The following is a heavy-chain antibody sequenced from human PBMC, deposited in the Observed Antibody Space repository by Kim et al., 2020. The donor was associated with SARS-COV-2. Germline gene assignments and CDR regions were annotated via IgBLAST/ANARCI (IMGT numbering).Heavy chain of an antibody. V-gene: IGHV3-7*03. Sequence: GGSLRLSCGASGLAFSSYWMHWVRQAPGKGLEWVASINEDGNKKYYEDSVRGRFTISRDNTKNSLFLQMNSLRAEDTAVYYSLGRGRGDFGVLLHSWGQGTLVTVSS. J-gene: IGHJ4*02. CDR2: INEDGNKK. CDR3: LGRGRGDFGVLLHS. D-gene: IGHD2-21*01. CDR1: GLAFSSYW.